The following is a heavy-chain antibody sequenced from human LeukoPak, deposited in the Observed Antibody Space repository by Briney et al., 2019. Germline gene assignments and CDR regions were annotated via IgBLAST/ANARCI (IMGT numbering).Heavy chain of an antibody. CDR1: GYTFTSYG. D-gene: IGHD1-1*01. CDR2: IIPIFGTA. CDR3: GGGDWNDGPFDY. J-gene: IGHJ4*02. V-gene: IGHV1-69*05. Sequence: SVKVSCKASGYTFTSYGISWVRQAPGQGLEWMGRIIPIFGTANYAQKFQGRVTITTDESTSTAYMELSSLRSEDTAVYYCGGGDWNDGPFDYWGQGTLVTVSS.